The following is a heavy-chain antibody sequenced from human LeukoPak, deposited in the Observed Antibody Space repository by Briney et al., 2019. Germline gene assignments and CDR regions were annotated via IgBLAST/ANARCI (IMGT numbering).Heavy chain of an antibody. Sequence: TGGSLRLSCAASGFTFSSYWMHWVRQAPGKGLEWVSRINNDGSGTTYVDSVKGRFTISRDNAKNTLYLQMNSLRAEDTAVYYCARAGIAVAGTGWGQGTLVTVSS. V-gene: IGHV3-74*01. CDR2: INNDGSGT. CDR1: GFTFSSYW. D-gene: IGHD6-19*01. J-gene: IGHJ4*02. CDR3: ARAGIAVAGTG.